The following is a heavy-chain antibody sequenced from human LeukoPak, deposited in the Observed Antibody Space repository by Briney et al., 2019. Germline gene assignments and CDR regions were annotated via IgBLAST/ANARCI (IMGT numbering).Heavy chain of an antibody. CDR2: INPNSGDT. V-gene: IGHV1-2*02. J-gene: IGHJ3*02. CDR1: GYTFTVYY. D-gene: IGHD4-23*01. CDR3: ARDVLLSYGGNTALGTFDI. Sequence: ASVKVSCKASGYTFTVYYMHWVRQAPGQGLEWMGWINPNSGDTNYAQNFQGRVTMTRDTSISTAYMELSRLRSDDTAVYYRARDVLLSYGGNTALGTFDIWGQGTMVTVSS.